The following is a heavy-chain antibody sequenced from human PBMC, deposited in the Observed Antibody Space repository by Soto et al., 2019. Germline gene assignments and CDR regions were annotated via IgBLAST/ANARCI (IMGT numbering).Heavy chain of an antibody. CDR2: IYHSGST. CDR3: ARDPPLPAAMVD. CDR1: GGSISSSNW. V-gene: IGHV4-4*02. Sequence: SETLSLTCAVSGGSISSSNWWSWVRQPPGKGLEWIGEIYHSGSTNYNPSHKSRVTISVDKSKNQFSLQLSSVTDADTALYYCARDPPLPAAMVDWGQGTLVTVS. J-gene: IGHJ4*02. D-gene: IGHD2-2*01.